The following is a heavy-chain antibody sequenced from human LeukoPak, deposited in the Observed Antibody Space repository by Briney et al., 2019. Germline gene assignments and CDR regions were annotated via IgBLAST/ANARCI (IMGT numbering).Heavy chain of an antibody. CDR2: IYSGGST. Sequence: GGSLRLSCAAAGFTVSSNYMSWVRQAPGKGLEWVSVIYSGGSTYYADSVKGRFTISRDNSKNTLYLQMNSLRAEDTAVYYCAREGPGIVGATFDYWGQGTLATVSS. CDR3: AREGPGIVGATFDY. J-gene: IGHJ4*02. D-gene: IGHD1-26*01. V-gene: IGHV3-66*02. CDR1: GFTVSSNY.